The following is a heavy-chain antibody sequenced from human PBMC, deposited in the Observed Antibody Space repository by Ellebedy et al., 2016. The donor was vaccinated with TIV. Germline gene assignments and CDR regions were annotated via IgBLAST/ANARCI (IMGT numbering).Heavy chain of an antibody. Sequence: AASVKVSCKASGYTFTSYGISWVRQAPGQGLEWMGWISAYNGNTNYAQKLQGRVTMTTDTSTSTAYMELRSLRSDDTAVYYCARVRETAGGPRVSGYGSGSYSPLDYWGQGTLVTVSS. CDR1: GYTFTSYG. CDR3: ARVRETAGGPRVSGYGSGSYSPLDY. D-gene: IGHD3-10*01. V-gene: IGHV1-18*01. J-gene: IGHJ4*02. CDR2: ISAYNGNT.